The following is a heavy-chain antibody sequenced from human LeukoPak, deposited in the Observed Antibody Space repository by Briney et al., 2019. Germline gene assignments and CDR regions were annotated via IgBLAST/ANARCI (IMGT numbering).Heavy chain of an antibody. J-gene: IGHJ4*02. Sequence: ASVKVSCKVSGYTLTELSMHWVRQAPGKGLEWMGGFDPEDGETIYGQKFQGRVTMTEDTSTDTAYMELSSLRSEDTAVYYCATLSVEMATNVLDYWGQGTLVTVSS. CDR2: FDPEDGET. CDR1: GYTLTELS. D-gene: IGHD5-24*01. CDR3: ATLSVEMATNVLDY. V-gene: IGHV1-24*01.